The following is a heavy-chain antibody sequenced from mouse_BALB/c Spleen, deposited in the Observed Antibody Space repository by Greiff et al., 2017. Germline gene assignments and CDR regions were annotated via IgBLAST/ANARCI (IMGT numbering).Heavy chain of an antibody. Sequence: ESGPGLVKPSQSLSLTCTVTGYSITSDYAWNWIRQFPGNKLEWMGYISYSGSTSYNPSLKSRISITRDTSKNQFFLQLNSVTTEDTATYYCARGAPLRAWFAYWGQGTLVTVSA. CDR2: ISYSGST. J-gene: IGHJ3*01. D-gene: IGHD1-1*01. V-gene: IGHV3-2*02. CDR3: ARGAPLRAWFAY. CDR1: GYSITSDYA.